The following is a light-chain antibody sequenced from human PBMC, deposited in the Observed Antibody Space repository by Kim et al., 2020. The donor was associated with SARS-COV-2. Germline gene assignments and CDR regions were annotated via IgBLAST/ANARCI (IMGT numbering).Light chain of an antibody. J-gene: IGLJ2*01. CDR1: ALPKQY. CDR3: QSADSSGTWVV. Sequence: SYELTQPPSVSVSPGQTARITCSGDALPKQYAYWYQQKPGQAPVLVIYKDSERPSGIPERFSGSSSGTTVTLTISGVQAEDGADYYCQSADSSGTWVVFGGGTQLTVL. CDR2: KDS. V-gene: IGLV3-25*03.